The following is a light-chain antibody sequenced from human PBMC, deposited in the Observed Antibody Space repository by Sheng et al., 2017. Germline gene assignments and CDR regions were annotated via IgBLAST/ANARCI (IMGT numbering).Light chain of an antibody. J-gene: IGKJ2*01. CDR1: QGISSY. Sequence: MTQSPSSFSASTGDRVTITCRASQGISSYLAWYQQKPGKAPKLLIYAASTXQSGVPSRFSGSGSGTDFTLTISCLQSEDFATYYCQQYYSYPYTFGQGTEAGDQT. CDR3: QQYYSYPYT. CDR2: AAS. V-gene: IGKV1-8*01.